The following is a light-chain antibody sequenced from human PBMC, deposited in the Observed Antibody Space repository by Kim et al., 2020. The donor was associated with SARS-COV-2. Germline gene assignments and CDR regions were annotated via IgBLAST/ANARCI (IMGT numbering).Light chain of an antibody. V-gene: IGKV3-11*01. J-gene: IGKJ1*01. CDR2: DAS. CDR3: QQRSNSWT. CDR1: QSVSSY. Sequence: SLSPGERPTLSCRASQSVSSYLAWYQQKPGQAPRLLIYDASNRATGIPARFSGSGSGTDFTLTISSLEPEDFAVYYCQQRSNSWTFGQGTKVDIK.